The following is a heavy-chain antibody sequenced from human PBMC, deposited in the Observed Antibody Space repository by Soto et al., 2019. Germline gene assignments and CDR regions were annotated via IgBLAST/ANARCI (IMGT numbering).Heavy chain of an antibody. CDR1: GYSFNSYW. CDR3: ARTGGKNCNGGNCYFGREV. Sequence: PGESLKISCKGSGYSFNSYWISWVRQMPGKGLEWMGRIDPSDSYINYNPSFQGHVTISADKSISTAYLQWSSLKASDTAMYYCARTGGKNCNGGNCYFGREVWGQGTTATASS. CDR2: IDPSDSYI. J-gene: IGHJ6*02. D-gene: IGHD2-15*01. V-gene: IGHV5-10-1*01.